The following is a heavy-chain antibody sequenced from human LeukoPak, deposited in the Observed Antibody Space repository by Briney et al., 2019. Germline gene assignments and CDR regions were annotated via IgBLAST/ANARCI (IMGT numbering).Heavy chain of an antibody. V-gene: IGHV3-7*01. CDR2: IKQDGSEK. J-gene: IGHJ6*04. D-gene: IGHD3-10*02. Sequence: GGSLRLSCAASGFTFSTYWMSWVRQAPGKGLEWVANIKQDGSEKYYVDSVKGRFTISRDNAKNSLYLQMNSLRAEDTAVYYCAELGITMIGGVWGKGATVTISS. CDR1: GFTFSTYW. CDR3: AELGITMIGGV.